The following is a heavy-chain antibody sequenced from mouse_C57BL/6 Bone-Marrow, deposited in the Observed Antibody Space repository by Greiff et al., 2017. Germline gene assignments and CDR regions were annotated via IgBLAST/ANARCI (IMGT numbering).Heavy chain of an antibody. Sequence: QVQLQQPGAELVMPGASVKLSCKASGYTFTSYWMHWVKQRPGQGLEWIGEIDPSDSYTNYNQKFKGKSTLTVDKSSSTAYMQLSSLTSEGSAVYYVARLYYYGRTYYFDYWGQGTTLTVSS. CDR1: GYTFTSYW. D-gene: IGHD1-1*01. CDR3: ARLYYYGRTYYFDY. J-gene: IGHJ2*01. CDR2: IDPSDSYT. V-gene: IGHV1-69*01.